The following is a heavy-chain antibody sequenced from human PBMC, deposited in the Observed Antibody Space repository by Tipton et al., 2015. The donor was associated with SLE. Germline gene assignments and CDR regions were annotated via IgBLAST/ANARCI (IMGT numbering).Heavy chain of an antibody. D-gene: IGHD1-1*01. CDR2: ISWNSGSI. J-gene: IGHJ3*02. CDR1: GFTFDDYA. CDR3: AKDGSHNLDDAFDI. V-gene: IGHV3-9*03. Sequence: RSLRLSCAASGFTFDDYAMHWVRQAPGKGLEWVSGISWNSGSIGYADSVKGRFTISRDNAKNSLYLQMNSLRAEDMALYYCAKDGSHNLDDAFDIWGQGTMVTVSS.